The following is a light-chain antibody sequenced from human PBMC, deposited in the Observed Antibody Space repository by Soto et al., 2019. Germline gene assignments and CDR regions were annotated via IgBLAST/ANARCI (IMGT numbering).Light chain of an antibody. CDR1: QSISNNY. CDR3: QQYGSSGT. V-gene: IGKV3-20*01. CDR2: GAS. J-gene: IGKJ1*01. Sequence: EIVLTPSLGTLALSPGERATLSCRAIQSISNNYLAWYQQKPGQAPRLLIYGASKRATGIPDRFSGSGSGTDFTLTISRLEHEDFAVYYCQQYGSSGTFGQGTKVDIK.